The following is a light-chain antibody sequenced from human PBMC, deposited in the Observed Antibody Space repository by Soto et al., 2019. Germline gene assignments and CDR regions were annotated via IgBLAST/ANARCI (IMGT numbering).Light chain of an antibody. CDR1: SSDVGAYNY. Sequence: QSALTQPASVSGSPGQSITISCTGTSSDVGAYNYVSWYQQHPGKAPKLMIYEVSNRPSGVSNRFSGSKSGNTASLTISGLQAEDDADYYCSSYTSSSSYVFATGTKLTVL. J-gene: IGLJ1*01. CDR3: SSYTSSSSYV. V-gene: IGLV2-14*01. CDR2: EVS.